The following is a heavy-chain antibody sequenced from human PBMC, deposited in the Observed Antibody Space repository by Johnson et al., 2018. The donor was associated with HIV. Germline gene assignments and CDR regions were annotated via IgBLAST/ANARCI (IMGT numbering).Heavy chain of an antibody. V-gene: IGHV3-74*02. CDR3: ARGNIVVVAAATDIDI. Sequence: EVQLVESGGGVVQPGRSLRLSCVASGFTFSSYWMHWVRQAPGKGLVCVARLNSDGSSTSYADSVKGRFTISRDNAKNTLYLQMNSLRAEDTAVYYCARGNIVVVAAATDIDIWGQGTMVTVSS. CDR1: GFTFSSYW. D-gene: IGHD2-15*01. J-gene: IGHJ3*02. CDR2: LNSDGSST.